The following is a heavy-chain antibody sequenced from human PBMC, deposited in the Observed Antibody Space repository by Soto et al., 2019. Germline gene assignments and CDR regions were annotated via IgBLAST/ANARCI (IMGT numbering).Heavy chain of an antibody. V-gene: IGHV1-69*13. D-gene: IGHD1-26*01. CDR3: ARIPRYSFPTSDPLDN. Sequence: SVKFSCTASGGTFNTYTFSWVRQAPGQGLEWMGSIIPIFGTTHYAQSFQGRLSITADQSSTTTYMELRSLTSHDTALYYCARIPRYSFPTSDPLDNWGQGTLVTVSS. J-gene: IGHJ1*01. CDR1: GGTFNTYT. CDR2: IIPIFGTT.